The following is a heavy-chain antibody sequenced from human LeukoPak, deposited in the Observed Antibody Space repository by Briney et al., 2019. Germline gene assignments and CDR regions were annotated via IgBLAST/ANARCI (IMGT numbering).Heavy chain of an antibody. CDR1: GGSISSYY. V-gene: IGHV4-59*01. Sequence: PSETLSLTCTVSGGSISSYYWSWIRQPPGKGLEWIGYTYYSGSTNYNPSLKSRVTISVDTSKNQFSLKLSSVTAADTAVYYCARGGRGYSYGHFDYWGQGTLVTVSS. CDR3: ARGGRGYSYGHFDY. CDR2: TYYSGST. D-gene: IGHD5-18*01. J-gene: IGHJ4*02.